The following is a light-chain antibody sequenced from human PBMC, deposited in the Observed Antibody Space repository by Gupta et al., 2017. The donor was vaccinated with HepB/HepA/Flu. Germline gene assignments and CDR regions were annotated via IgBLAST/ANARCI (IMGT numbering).Light chain of an antibody. V-gene: IGKV6D-21*02. CDR2: DAS. CDR1: QGMGRS. J-gene: IGKJ1*01. CDR3: HQSSSFPKT. Sequence: IVLTQPPDFQSVTQKEKVTITCRASQGMGRSLNWYQQRPERSPKLLSNDASQCSSGVPSRFSGSGSGTEFTLTINSLEAEDAAAYYSHQSSSFPKTFGQGTKLEIK.